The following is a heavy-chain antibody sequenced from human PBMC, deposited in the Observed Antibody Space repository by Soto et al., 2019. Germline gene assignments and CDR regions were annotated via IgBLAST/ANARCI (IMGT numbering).Heavy chain of an antibody. CDR3: ARRCSGGSCYSRAFYYYYYMDV. V-gene: IGHV4-34*01. D-gene: IGHD2-15*01. Sequence: SETLSLTCAVYGGSFSGYYWSWIRQPPGKGLEWIGEINHSGSTNYNPSLKSRVTISVDTSKNQFSLKLSSVTAADTAVYYCARRCSGGSCYSRAFYYYYYMDVWGKGTTVTVSS. J-gene: IGHJ6*03. CDR1: GGSFSGYY. CDR2: INHSGST.